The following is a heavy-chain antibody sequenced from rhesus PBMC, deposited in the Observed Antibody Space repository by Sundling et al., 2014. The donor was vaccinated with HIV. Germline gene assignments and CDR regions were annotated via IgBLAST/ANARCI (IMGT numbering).Heavy chain of an antibody. CDR3: TLSRYNNYGGVDY. V-gene: IGHV3-103*01. CDR1: GFIFSGYG. CDR2: INSGGGNI. J-gene: IGHJ4*01. Sequence: EVQLVETGGGLVQPGGSLKLSCVASGFIFSGYGMAWVRQAPGRGLEWVSAINSGGGNIYYADSVKGRFTISRDNSNNTLSLQMHSLRAEDTAVYYCTLSRYNNYGGVDYWGQGVLVTVSS. D-gene: IGHD4-23*01.